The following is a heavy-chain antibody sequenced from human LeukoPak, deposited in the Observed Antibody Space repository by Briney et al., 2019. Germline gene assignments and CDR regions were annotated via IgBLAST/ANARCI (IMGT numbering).Heavy chain of an antibody. CDR2: ISSRSSYI. CDR3: ARGKEPVAGSLSHFDY. CDR1: GFTFSSYS. D-gene: IGHD6-19*01. Sequence: PGGSLRLSCAASGFTFSSYSMNWVRQAPGKGLEWVSSISSRSSYIDYADSLKGRFTISRDNAKNSLYLQMNSLRAEDTAVYYCARGKEPVAGSLSHFDYWGQGTLVTVSP. J-gene: IGHJ4*02. V-gene: IGHV3-21*01.